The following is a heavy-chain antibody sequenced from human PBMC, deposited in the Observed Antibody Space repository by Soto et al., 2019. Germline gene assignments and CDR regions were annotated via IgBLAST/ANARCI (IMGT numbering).Heavy chain of an antibody. CDR1: GGTFSSYA. D-gene: IGHD3-10*01. Sequence: ASVKVCCKASGGTFSSYAISWVRQAPGQGLEWMGGIIPIFGTANYAQKFQGRVTITADESTSTAYMELSSLRSEDTAVYYCARDVPSWAPYYYGSGTQTRYGMDVWGQGTTVTVSS. CDR3: ARDVPSWAPYYYGSGTQTRYGMDV. J-gene: IGHJ6*02. CDR2: IIPIFGTA. V-gene: IGHV1-69*13.